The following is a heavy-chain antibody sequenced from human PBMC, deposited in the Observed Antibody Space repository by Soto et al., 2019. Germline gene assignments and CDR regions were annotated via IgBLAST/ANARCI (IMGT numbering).Heavy chain of an antibody. CDR1: GYTFTSYD. J-gene: IGHJ3*02. V-gene: IGHV1-8*01. Sequence: ASGKVSCKASGYTFTSYDINWVRQATGQGLEWMGWMNPNSGNTGYAQKFQGRVTMTRNTSISTAYMELSSLRSEDTAVYYCAREVAGTLSAFDIWGQGTMVTVSS. CDR2: MNPNSGNT. CDR3: AREVAGTLSAFDI. D-gene: IGHD6-19*01.